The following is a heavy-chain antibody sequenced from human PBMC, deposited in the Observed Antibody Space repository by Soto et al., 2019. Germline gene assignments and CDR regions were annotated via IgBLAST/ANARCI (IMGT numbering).Heavy chain of an antibody. J-gene: IGHJ4*02. CDR2: ISGSGGST. D-gene: IGHD6-19*01. Sequence: EVQLLESGGGLVQPGGSLRLSCAASGFTFSSYVLSWVRQAPGKGLEWVSAISGSGGSTYSADSVKGRFTISRDNSKNTLYLQMNSLRAEDTAVYYCASNSDWYLIFDYWGQGTLVTVSS. CDR3: ASNSDWYLIFDY. V-gene: IGHV3-23*01. CDR1: GFTFSSYV.